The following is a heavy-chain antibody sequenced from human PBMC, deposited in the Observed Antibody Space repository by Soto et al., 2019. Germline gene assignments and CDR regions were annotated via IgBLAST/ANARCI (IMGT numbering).Heavy chain of an antibody. D-gene: IGHD3-10*01. Sequence: QVQLVQSGAEVKKPGSSVKVSCKASGGTFSSYTISWVRQAPGQGLEWMGRIIPILGIANYAQKFQGRVTITADKSTSRAYMELSSLRSEDTAVYYCAREGWFGILFDYWGQGTLVTVSS. CDR2: IIPILGIA. V-gene: IGHV1-69*08. J-gene: IGHJ4*02. CDR1: GGTFSSYT. CDR3: AREGWFGILFDY.